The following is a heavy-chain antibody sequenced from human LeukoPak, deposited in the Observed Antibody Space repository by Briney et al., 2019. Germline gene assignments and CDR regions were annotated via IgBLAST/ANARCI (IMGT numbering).Heavy chain of an antibody. CDR2: IYYSGST. D-gene: IGHD3-10*01. V-gene: IGHV4-59*01. CDR1: GGSISSYY. Sequence: SETLSLTCTVSGGSISSYYWSWIRQPPGKGLEWIGYIYYSGSTNYNPSLKSRVTISVDTSKNQFSLKLSSVTAADTAVYYCARDLPVGGYYAFDIWGQGTMVTVSS. J-gene: IGHJ3*02. CDR3: ARDLPVGGYYAFDI.